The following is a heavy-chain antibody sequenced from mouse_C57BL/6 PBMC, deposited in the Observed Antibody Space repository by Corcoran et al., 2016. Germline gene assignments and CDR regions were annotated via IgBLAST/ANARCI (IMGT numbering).Heavy chain of an antibody. Sequence: EVQLQQSGPELVKPGASVKISCKASGYTFTDYYMNWVKQSHGKSLEWIGDINPNNGGTSYNQKFMGKATLTVDKSSSTAYMELRSLTSEDSAVYYCARNWAYFDYGGQGTTLTVSS. V-gene: IGHV1-26*01. CDR2: INPNNGGT. CDR1: GYTFTDYY. CDR3: ARNWAYFDY. D-gene: IGHD4-1*01. J-gene: IGHJ2*01.